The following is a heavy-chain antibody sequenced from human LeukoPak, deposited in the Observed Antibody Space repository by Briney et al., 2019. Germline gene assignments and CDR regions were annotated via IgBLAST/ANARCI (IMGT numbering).Heavy chain of an antibody. D-gene: IGHD4-11*01. J-gene: IGHJ6*02. CDR2: IYYSGST. CDR3: GRHPPYSNYGPYYYYYGMDV. Sequence: PSETLSLTCTVSGGSTSSSSYYWGWIRQPPGKGLEWIGSIYYSGSTYYNPSLKSRVTISVDTSKNQFSLKLSSVTAADTAVYYCGRHPPYSNYGPYYYYYGMDVWGQGTTVTVSS. CDR1: GGSTSSSSYY. V-gene: IGHV4-39*01.